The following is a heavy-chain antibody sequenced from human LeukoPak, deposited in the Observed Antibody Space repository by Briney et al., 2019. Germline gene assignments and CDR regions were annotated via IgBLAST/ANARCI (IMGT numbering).Heavy chain of an antibody. CDR2: INPNSGGT. J-gene: IGHJ4*02. D-gene: IGHD4/OR15-4a*01. CDR3: ARDRIYGDDGVCDY. CDR1: GYSFTGYY. Sequence: GASVTVSCKASGYSFTGYYMHWVRQAPGQGLEWMGWINPNSGGTNYVQNFQGRVTMTSDTSISTAYMELSRLTSDDTAVYYCARDRIYGDDGVCDYWGQGTLVTVSS. V-gene: IGHV1-2*02.